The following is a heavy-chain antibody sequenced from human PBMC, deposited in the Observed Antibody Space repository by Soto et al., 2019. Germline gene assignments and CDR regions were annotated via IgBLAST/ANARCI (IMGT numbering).Heavy chain of an antibody. D-gene: IGHD2-2*02. Sequence: ASVKVSCKASGYTFTGYYMHWVRQAPGQGLEWMGWINPNSGGTNYAQKFQGRVTMTRDTSISTAYMELSRLRSDDTAVYYCARDFFEVVPAAISYWGQGTLVNVSS. CDR1: GYTFTGYY. CDR2: INPNSGGT. J-gene: IGHJ4*02. CDR3: ARDFFEVVPAAISY. V-gene: IGHV1-2*02.